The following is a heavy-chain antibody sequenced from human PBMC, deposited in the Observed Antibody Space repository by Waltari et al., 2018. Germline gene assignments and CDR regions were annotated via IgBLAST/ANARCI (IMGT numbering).Heavy chain of an antibody. V-gene: IGHV5-10-1*03. CDR2: IDPSDSYT. Sequence: EVQLVQSGAEVKKPGESLKISCKAFGFNLTNYWITWVRQMRGKGLEWMGRIDPSDSYTNYRPSFEGHVTISADKSISTAYLQWGSLEASDTAIYYCARGATVDDYYGLDVWGQGTTLTVSS. CDR3: ARGATVDDYYGLDV. J-gene: IGHJ6*02. D-gene: IGHD1-26*01. CDR1: GFNLTNYW.